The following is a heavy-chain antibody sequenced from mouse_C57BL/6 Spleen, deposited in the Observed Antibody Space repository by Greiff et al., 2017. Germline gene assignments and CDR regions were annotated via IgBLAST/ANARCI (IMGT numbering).Heavy chain of an antibody. J-gene: IGHJ2*01. D-gene: IGHD1-1*01. CDR3: ARGFITTVVADY. CDR1: GYTFTSHW. V-gene: IGHV1-56*01. CDR2: IFPGSGST. Sequence: VQLQQSGPELVRPGASVKISCKAPGYTFTSHWMQWVRQRPGQGLEWIGEIFPGSGSTYYNEKFKGKATLTVDTSSSTAYMQLSSLTSEDSAVYYCARGFITTVVADYWGQGTTLTVSS.